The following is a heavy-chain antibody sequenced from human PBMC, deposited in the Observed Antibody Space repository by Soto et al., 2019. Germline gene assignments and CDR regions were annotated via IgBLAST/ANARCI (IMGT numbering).Heavy chain of an antibody. V-gene: IGHV3-33*01. CDR1: GFAFSSFS. CDR2: IWYDGSDK. CDR3: AFGNLSYYFDY. D-gene: IGHD3-16*01. Sequence: QVQLVESGGGVVQPGRSLRLSCAASGFAFSSFSMHWVRQAPGKGLEWVAIIWYDGSDKYYADSVKGRFTISRDNSKNTLYLQMNSLRAEDTAVYHCAFGNLSYYFDYWGQGTPVTVSS. J-gene: IGHJ4*02.